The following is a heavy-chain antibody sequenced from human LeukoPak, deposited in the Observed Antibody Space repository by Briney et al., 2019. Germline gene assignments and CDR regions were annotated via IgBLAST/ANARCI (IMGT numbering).Heavy chain of an antibody. CDR2: ISTYNGNT. J-gene: IGHJ4*02. Sequence: ASVKVSCKASGYTFTTYGCSWVRQAPGHGPEWMGWISTYNGNTNYARKFQGRVTMTTDTSTSTAYMELRSLRSDDTAVYYCARTSRTTVTAGNFDYWGQGTLVTVSS. CDR1: GYTFTTYG. D-gene: IGHD4-17*01. V-gene: IGHV1-18*01. CDR3: ARTSRTTVTAGNFDY.